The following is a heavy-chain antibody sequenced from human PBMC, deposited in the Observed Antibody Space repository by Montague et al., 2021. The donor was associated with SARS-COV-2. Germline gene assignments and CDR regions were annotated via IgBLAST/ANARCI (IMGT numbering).Heavy chain of an antibody. J-gene: IGHJ5*01. CDR1: GFAFVSYT. D-gene: IGHD3-3*01. V-gene: IGHV3-21*01. CDR3: ARQHPLIVISGVADS. CDR2: ISGSSVHI. Sequence: LSCAAPGFAFVSYTMNWFRQAPGKGLEWVSSISGSSVHIYYAXSLRGRFTISRDNAKNSLYLQMNTLSADDTAVYHCARQHPLIVISGVADSWGQGTLVTVSS.